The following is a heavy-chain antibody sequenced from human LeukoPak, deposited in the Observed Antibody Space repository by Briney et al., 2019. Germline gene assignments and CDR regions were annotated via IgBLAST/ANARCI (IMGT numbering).Heavy chain of an antibody. CDR2: ISSSGSTI. Sequence: PGGSLRLSCAASGFTFSSYEMNWVRQAPGKGLEWVSYISSSGSTIYYVDSLKGRFTISRDNAKNSLYLQMNSLRAEDTAVYYCARDSDPSYYYYYMDVWGKGTTVTISS. V-gene: IGHV3-48*03. J-gene: IGHJ6*03. CDR3: ARDSDPSYYYYYMDV. CDR1: GFTFSSYE.